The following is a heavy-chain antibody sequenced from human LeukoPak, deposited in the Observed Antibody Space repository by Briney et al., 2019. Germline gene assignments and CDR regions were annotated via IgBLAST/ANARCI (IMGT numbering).Heavy chain of an antibody. D-gene: IGHD3-3*01. J-gene: IGHJ6*02. CDR3: ARVGEYYDFWSGYFTREGYYYGMDV. CDR1: GFTFSSYS. CDR2: ISSSSSYI. V-gene: IGHV3-21*01. Sequence: GGSLRLSCAASGFTFSSYSMNWVRQAPGKGLEWVSSISSSSSYIYYADSVKGRFTISRDNAKNSLYLQMNSLRAEDTAVYYCARVGEYYDFWSGYFTREGYYYGMDVWGQGTTVTVS.